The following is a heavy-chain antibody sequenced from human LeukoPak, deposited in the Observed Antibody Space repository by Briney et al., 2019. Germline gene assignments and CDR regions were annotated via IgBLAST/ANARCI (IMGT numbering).Heavy chain of an antibody. CDR3: ARDGSSWFGELLMPHERFYYYYYGMDV. CDR2: ISSSSSYI. D-gene: IGHD3-10*01. CDR1: GFTFSSYS. V-gene: IGHV3-21*01. Sequence: GGSLRLSCAASGFTFSSYSMNWVRQAPGKGLEWVSSISSSSSYIYYADSVKGRFTISRDNAKNSLYLQMNSLRAEDTAVYYCARDGSSWFGELLMPHERFYYYYYGMDVWGQGTTVTVSS. J-gene: IGHJ6*02.